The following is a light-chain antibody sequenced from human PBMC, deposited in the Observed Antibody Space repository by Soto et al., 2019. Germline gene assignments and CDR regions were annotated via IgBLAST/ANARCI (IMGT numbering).Light chain of an antibody. V-gene: IGLV2-14*03. Sequence: QSALTQPASLSGAPGQSITISCTGSSSDIGGYNYVSWYQQHPGKAPKLIIHDVSNRPSGVSDRFFGSNSGNTASLPTSGLQDEDEADYYCSSSRASSPTHHVFGTGTKLTVL. CDR3: SSSRASSPTHHV. J-gene: IGLJ1*01. CDR1: SSDIGGYNY. CDR2: DVS.